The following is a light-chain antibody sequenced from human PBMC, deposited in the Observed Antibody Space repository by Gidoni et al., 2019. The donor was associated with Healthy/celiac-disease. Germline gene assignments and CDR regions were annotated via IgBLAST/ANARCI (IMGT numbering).Light chain of an antibody. CDR1: QSVSSSY. Sequence: EIVLTQSPGTLSLSPGERATRSCRASQSVSSSYLAWYKAPRLLIYGASSRATGIPDRFSGSGSGTDFTLTIRRLEPEDFAVYYFQQYGSSPGFTFGPGTKVDIK. CDR3: QQYGSSPGFT. J-gene: IGKJ3*01. V-gene: IGKV3-20*01. CDR2: GAS.